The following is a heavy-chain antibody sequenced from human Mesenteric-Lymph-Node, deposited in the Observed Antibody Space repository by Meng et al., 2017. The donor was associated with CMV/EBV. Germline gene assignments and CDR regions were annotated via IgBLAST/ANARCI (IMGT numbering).Heavy chain of an antibody. D-gene: IGHD3-22*01. CDR3: ARDQYDSRGYLNWFDP. CDR1: GGSISSTSYY. J-gene: IGHJ5*02. V-gene: IGHV4-39*07. Sequence: SETLSLTCTVSGGSISSTSYYWGWIRQPPGKGLEWIGTIYYSGSTYYNPSLKSRVTISVDKSKNQFSLKLSSVTAADTAIYYCARDQYDSRGYLNWFDPWGQGTLVTVSS. CDR2: IYYSGST.